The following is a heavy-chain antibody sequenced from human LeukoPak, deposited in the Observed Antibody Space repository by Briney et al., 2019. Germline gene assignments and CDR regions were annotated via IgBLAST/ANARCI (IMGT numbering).Heavy chain of an antibody. Sequence: SETLSLTCTVSGGSISSSSYYWGWIRQPPGKGLEWIGSIYYSGSTYYNPSLKSRVTISVDTSKNQFSLKLSSVTAADTAVYYCARLIPSPNYGSGRHAFDIWGQGTMVTVSS. D-gene: IGHD3-10*01. J-gene: IGHJ3*02. CDR3: ARLIPSPNYGSGRHAFDI. CDR1: GGSISSSSYY. V-gene: IGHV4-39*01. CDR2: IYYSGST.